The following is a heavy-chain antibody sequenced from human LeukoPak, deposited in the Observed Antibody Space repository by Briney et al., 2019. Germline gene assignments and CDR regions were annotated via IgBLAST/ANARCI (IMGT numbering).Heavy chain of an antibody. CDR3: ARGLPTNAFDV. D-gene: IGHD5-12*01. CDR1: GFTFSNYW. CDR2: IDSDGGST. Sequence: GGSLRLSCVASGFTFSNYWMHWVRQAPGKGLVWVSRIDSDGGSTNLADSVKGRFTISRDNTKNTLHLHMNNLRGEDTAVYYCARGLPTNAFDVWGQGTMVSVSS. V-gene: IGHV3-74*01. J-gene: IGHJ3*01.